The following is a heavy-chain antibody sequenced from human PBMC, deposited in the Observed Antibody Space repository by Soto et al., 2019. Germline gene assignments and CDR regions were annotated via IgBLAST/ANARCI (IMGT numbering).Heavy chain of an antibody. J-gene: IGHJ4*02. V-gene: IGHV4-59*07. CDR3: ARGGSYGDFFDY. CDR2: IYYTGST. Sequence: SDTLSLTCTVSGGSMSSNYWTWIRQSPGKGLEWIGYIYYTGSTKYNPSLKSRVTISLDTSKNQFSLRLTSVTSADTAVYYCARGGSYGDFFDYWGQGAQVTVSS. D-gene: IGHD4-17*01. CDR1: GGSMSSNY.